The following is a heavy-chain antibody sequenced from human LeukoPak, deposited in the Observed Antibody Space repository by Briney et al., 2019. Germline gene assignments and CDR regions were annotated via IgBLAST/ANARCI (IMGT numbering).Heavy chain of an antibody. V-gene: IGHV1-69*13. CDR1: GGTFSSYA. CDR3: ARGIKYYDILTGLGDWFDP. J-gene: IGHJ5*02. CDR2: IIPIFGTA. D-gene: IGHD3-9*01. Sequence: ASVKVSCKASGGTFSSYAISWVRQAPGQGLEWMGGIIPIFGTANYAQKFQGRVTITADESTSTAYMELSSLRSEDTAVYYCARGIKYYDILTGLGDWFDPWGQGTLVTVSS.